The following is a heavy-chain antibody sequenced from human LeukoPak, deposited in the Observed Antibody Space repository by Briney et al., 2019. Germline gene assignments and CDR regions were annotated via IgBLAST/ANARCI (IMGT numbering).Heavy chain of an antibody. CDR3: ARDLGYCSSTSCYFPGY. CDR1: GFTFSSYA. Sequence: PGGSLRLSCAASGFTFSSYAMHWGRQAPGKALEWVAVISYDGSNKYYADCVKGRFTISRDNSKNTLYLQMNSLRAEDTAVYYCARDLGYCSSTSCYFPGYWGQGTLVTVSS. J-gene: IGHJ4*02. D-gene: IGHD2-2*01. CDR2: ISYDGSNK. V-gene: IGHV3-30*04.